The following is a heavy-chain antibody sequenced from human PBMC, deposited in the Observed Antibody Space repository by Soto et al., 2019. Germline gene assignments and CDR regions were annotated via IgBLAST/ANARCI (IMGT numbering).Heavy chain of an antibody. V-gene: IGHV4-59*01. CDR3: ARVGIYDSSGYLDY. J-gene: IGHJ4*02. CDR1: GGSISSYY. Sequence: SETLSLTCTVSGGSISSYYWSWIRQPPGKGLEWIGYIYYSGSTNYNPSLKSRVTISVDTSKNQFSLKLSSVTAADTAVYYCARVGIYDSSGYLDYWDQGTLVTVSS. D-gene: IGHD3-22*01. CDR2: IYYSGST.